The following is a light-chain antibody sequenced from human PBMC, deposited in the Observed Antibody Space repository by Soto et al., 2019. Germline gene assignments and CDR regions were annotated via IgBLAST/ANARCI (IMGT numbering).Light chain of an antibody. V-gene: IGKV1-33*01. Sequence: DIQMTQSPSSLSASIGDRVTITCQASQGISNYLNWYQQKPGKAPKLLIYGASNLETGVPSRFSGSGSGTDFTFTINSLQPEDIATYYCQHYHNLPYSFGQGTKVDI. J-gene: IGKJ2*03. CDR2: GAS. CDR3: QHYHNLPYS. CDR1: QGISNY.